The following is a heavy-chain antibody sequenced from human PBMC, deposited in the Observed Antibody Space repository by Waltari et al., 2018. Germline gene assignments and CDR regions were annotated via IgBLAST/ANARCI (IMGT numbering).Heavy chain of an antibody. CDR2: IYHSGST. J-gene: IGHJ2*01. CDR3: ARTGGYSRNGYFDL. CDR1: GYSISSGSS. Sequence: QVQLQESGPGLVKPSETLSLTCAVSGYSISSGSSWGWLRQPPGKGLEWIGSIYHSGSTYYNPSLKSRVTISVDTSKNQFSLKLSSVTAADTAVYYCARTGGYSRNGYFDLWGRGTLVTVSS. D-gene: IGHD5-18*01. V-gene: IGHV4-38-2*01.